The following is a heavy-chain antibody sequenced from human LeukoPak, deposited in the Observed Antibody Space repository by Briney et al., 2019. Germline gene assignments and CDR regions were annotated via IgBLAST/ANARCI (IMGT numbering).Heavy chain of an antibody. Sequence: ASVKVSCKASGYTFTVYYVHWVRQAPGQGLEWMGWIDPNSGGTNYAQKFQGRVTMTRDTSISTAYMELSRLRSDDTAVYYCARDRGVRGVTTALGYWGQGTLVTVSS. J-gene: IGHJ4*02. D-gene: IGHD3-10*01. CDR2: IDPNSGGT. CDR1: GYTFTVYY. CDR3: ARDRGVRGVTTALGY. V-gene: IGHV1-2*02.